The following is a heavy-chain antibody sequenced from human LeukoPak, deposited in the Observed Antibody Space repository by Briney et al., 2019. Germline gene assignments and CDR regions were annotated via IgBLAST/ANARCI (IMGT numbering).Heavy chain of an antibody. D-gene: IGHD3-22*01. J-gene: IGHJ5*02. Sequence: SETLSLTCTVSGGSISSSSYYWGWIRQPPGKGLEWIGSIYYSGSTYYNPSLKSRVTISVDTSKNQFSLKLSSVTAADTAVYYCARKRNYYDSSGYRPTYNWFDPWGQGTLVTVSS. V-gene: IGHV4-39*01. CDR3: ARKRNYYDSSGYRPTYNWFDP. CDR2: IYYSGST. CDR1: GGSISSSSYY.